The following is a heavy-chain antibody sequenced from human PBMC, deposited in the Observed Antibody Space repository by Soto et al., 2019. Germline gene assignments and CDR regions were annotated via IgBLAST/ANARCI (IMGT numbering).Heavy chain of an antibody. CDR3: TRLPVRSLWMGYSFDY. Sequence: EVQLVESGGGLVQPGRSLRLPCTASGFTFGDYAMSWIRQAPGKGLEWVGFIISTPDGGTTEYAASVRGRFSISRDDSKSIVYLQINSLKTEDTALYYCTRLPVRSLWMGYSFDYWGQGTLVTVSS. J-gene: IGHJ4*02. V-gene: IGHV3-49*03. D-gene: IGHD3-3*01. CDR1: GFTFGDYA. CDR2: IISTPDGGTT.